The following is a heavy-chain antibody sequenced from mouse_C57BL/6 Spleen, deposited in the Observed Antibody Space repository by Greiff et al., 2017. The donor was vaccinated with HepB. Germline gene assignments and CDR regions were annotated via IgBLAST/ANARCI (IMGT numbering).Heavy chain of an antibody. CDR2: IDPSDSYT. V-gene: IGHV1-69*01. J-gene: IGHJ4*01. CDR3: ARGGTVVATKAMDY. D-gene: IGHD1-1*01. Sequence: QVQLKQPGAELVMPGASVKLSCKASGYTFTSYWMHWVKQRPGQGLEWIGEIDPSDSYTNYNQKFKGKSTLTVDKSSSTAYMQLSSLTSEDSAVYYCARGGTVVATKAMDYWGQGTSVTVSS. CDR1: GYTFTSYW.